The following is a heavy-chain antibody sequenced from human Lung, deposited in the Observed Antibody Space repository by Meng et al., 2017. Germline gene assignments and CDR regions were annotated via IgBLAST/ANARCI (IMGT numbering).Heavy chain of an antibody. D-gene: IGHD6-25*01. V-gene: IGHV1-2*06. CDR2: INPKSGDT. J-gene: IGHJ4*02. CDR3: ARDEDKSAAGKLFGDY. Sequence: ASVKVSCKPSGYNFPDYYIHWVRRAPGQGLEWMGRINPKSGDTHYAQKFQARVTMTGDTSISTAYMELSGLRSDDTAMDYCARDEDKSAAGKLFGDYWGQGTLVTVSS. CDR1: GYNFPDYY.